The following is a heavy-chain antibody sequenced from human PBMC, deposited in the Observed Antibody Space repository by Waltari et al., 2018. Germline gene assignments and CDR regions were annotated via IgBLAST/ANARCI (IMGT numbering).Heavy chain of an antibody. D-gene: IGHD2-15*01. CDR3: ARGIGYCSGGSCYSGSFSDY. CDR2: IYHSGST. J-gene: IGHJ4*02. Sequence: QVQLQESGPGLVKPSETLSLTCAVSGYSISSGYYWGWIRQPPGKGLEWIGRIYHSGSTYYNPSLKSRVTISVDTSKNQFSLKLSSVTAADTAVYYCARGIGYCSGGSCYSGSFSDYWGQGTLVTVSS. V-gene: IGHV4-38-2*01. CDR1: GYSISSGYY.